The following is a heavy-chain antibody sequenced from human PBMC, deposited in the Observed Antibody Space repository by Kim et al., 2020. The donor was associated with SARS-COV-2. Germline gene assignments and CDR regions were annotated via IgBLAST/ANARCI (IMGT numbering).Heavy chain of an antibody. CDR1: GFTFSSYS. J-gene: IGHJ4*02. V-gene: IGHV3-48*02. D-gene: IGHD3-22*01. CDR2: ISSSSSTI. CDR3: ARDRPTTMIVGIYNDY. Sequence: GGSLRLSCAASGFTFSSYSMNWVRQAPGKGLEWVSYISSSSSTIYYADSVKGRFTISRDNAKNSLYLQMNSLRDEDTAVYYCARDRPTTMIVGIYNDYWGQGTLVNVSS.